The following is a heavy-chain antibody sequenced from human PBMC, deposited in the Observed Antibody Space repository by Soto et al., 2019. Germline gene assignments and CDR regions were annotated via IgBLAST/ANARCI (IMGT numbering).Heavy chain of an antibody. CDR3: AKGLAPGPLNWNDDY. J-gene: IGHJ4*02. V-gene: IGHV3-23*01. Sequence: GGSLRLSCAGSGFIFSSYAMSWVRQAPGKGLEWVSSISGSGGTTYYADSVKGRFTISRDNSKNTLYLQMNSLRAEDTALYYCAKGLAPGPLNWNDDYWGQGILVTVSS. CDR2: ISGSGGTT. CDR1: GFIFSSYA. D-gene: IGHD1-1*01.